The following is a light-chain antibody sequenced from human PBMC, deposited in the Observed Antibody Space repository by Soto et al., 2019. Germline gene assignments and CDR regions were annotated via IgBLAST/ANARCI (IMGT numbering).Light chain of an antibody. Sequence: EIQLTPSPSFLSASVGDRVTITCRASQGISSSLGWYQQKPGKAPKLLLYAVSTLQSGVPSRFSGSGSGTEFTLTISSLQPEDFAFYYCQQLYSYPTFGQGTRL. CDR3: QQLYSYPT. CDR1: QGISSS. CDR2: AVS. J-gene: IGKJ5*01. V-gene: IGKV1-9*01.